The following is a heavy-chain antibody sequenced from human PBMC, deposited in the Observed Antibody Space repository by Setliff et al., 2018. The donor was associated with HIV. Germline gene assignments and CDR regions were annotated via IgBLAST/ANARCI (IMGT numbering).Heavy chain of an antibody. CDR2: IYPGDSDT. Sequence: GSLKISCKGSGYRFTSYWIDWVRQTPGKGLEWMGIIYPGDSDTRYSPSFQGQVTISADKSTSTAYLQWTSLKASDSAMYYCASGSGIDWFDPWGQGTLVTVSS. V-gene: IGHV5-51*01. CDR1: GYRFTSYW. CDR3: ASGSGIDWFDP. D-gene: IGHD3-10*01. J-gene: IGHJ5*02.